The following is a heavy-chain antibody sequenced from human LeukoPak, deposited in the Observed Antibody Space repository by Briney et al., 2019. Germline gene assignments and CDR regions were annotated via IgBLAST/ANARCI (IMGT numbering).Heavy chain of an antibody. CDR3: ARDPITVAGTVNWYFDL. V-gene: IGHV3-7*01. J-gene: IGHJ2*01. CDR1: GFTFSSYR. D-gene: IGHD6-19*01. Sequence: GGSLRLSCVASGFTFSSYRMRGVRQAPGKGLEWVANIKQDGSEKYYVDSVKGRFTMSRDNAKNSLYLQMNSLRAEDTAVYYCARDPITVAGTVNWYFDLWGRGTLVTVSS. CDR2: IKQDGSEK.